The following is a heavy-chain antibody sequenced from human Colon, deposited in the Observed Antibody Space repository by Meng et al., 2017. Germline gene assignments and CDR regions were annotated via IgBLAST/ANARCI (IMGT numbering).Heavy chain of an antibody. CDR1: GITFTTAW. Sequence: EVQLWESGGGLVKPGGSLRLSCAASGITFTTAWMAWVRQTPGRGLEWVGRIKSNNNGGTTDYAAPVKGRFTISRDDSKSMVYLQMNSLKIEDTAMYYCGTDIYDWGQGTLVTVSS. CDR2: IKSNNNGGTT. J-gene: IGHJ4*02. D-gene: IGHD2/OR15-2a*01. CDR3: GTDIYD. V-gene: IGHV3-15*01.